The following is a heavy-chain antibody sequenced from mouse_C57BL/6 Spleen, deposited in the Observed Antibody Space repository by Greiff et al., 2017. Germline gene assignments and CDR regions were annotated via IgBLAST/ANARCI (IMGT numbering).Heavy chain of an antibody. Sequence: EVKVVESEGGLVQPGSSMKLSCTASGFTFSDYYMAWVRQVPEKGLEWVANINYDGSSTYYLDSLKSRFIISRDNAKNILYLQMSSLKSEDTATYYCARGGGLYYFDYWGQGTTLTVSS. J-gene: IGHJ2*01. CDR2: INYDGSST. V-gene: IGHV5-16*01. CDR1: GFTFSDYY. CDR3: ARGGGLYYFDY.